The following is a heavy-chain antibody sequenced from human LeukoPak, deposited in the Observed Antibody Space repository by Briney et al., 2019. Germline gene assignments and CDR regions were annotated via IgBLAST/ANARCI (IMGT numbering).Heavy chain of an antibody. D-gene: IGHD1-1*01. CDR2: IVGSSSNI. CDR1: GFSFSTYS. Sequence: GGSLRLSCTASGFSFSTYSMNWVRQAPGKGLEWVSYIVGSSSNIYYADSVKGRFTISRDNAKNSLYLQMDNLKAEDTAVYYCATDSPETAAFDYWGQGTLVTVSS. J-gene: IGHJ4*02. CDR3: ATDSPETAAFDY. V-gene: IGHV3-48*04.